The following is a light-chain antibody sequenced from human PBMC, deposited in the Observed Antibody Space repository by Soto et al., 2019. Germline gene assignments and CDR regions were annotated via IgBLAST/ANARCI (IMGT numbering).Light chain of an antibody. J-gene: IGKJ3*01. CDR3: QQYYLGHLT. V-gene: IGKV4-1*01. CDR1: QIVLYRSDSKNY. CDR2: WAS. Sequence: IVITQSPDPLAVSMGERATINCKSSQIVLYRSDSKNYLAWYQLKPGQPPKLLIYWASARESGVPDRFSGSGSRTDFTLTINNLQAEDVAVYYCQQYYLGHLTFGTWIKVDI.